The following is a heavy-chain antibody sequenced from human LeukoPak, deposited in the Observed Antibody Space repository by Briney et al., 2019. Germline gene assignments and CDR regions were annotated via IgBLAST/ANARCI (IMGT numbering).Heavy chain of an antibody. CDR1: GGSFSGYY. Sequence: PSETLSLTCAVYGGSFSGYYWSWIRQPPGKELEWIGEINHSGSTNYNPSLKSRVTISVDTSKNQFSLKLSSVTAADTAVYYCARGRYFDWLPFDYWGQGTLVTVSS. J-gene: IGHJ4*02. CDR2: INHSGST. CDR3: ARGRYFDWLPFDY. V-gene: IGHV4-34*01. D-gene: IGHD3-9*01.